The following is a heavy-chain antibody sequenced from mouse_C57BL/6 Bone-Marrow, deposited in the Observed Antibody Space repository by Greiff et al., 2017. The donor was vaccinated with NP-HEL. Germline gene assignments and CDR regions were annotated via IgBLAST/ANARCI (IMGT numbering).Heavy chain of an antibody. CDR1: GYAFSSSW. J-gene: IGHJ1*03. D-gene: IGHD1-1*01. CDR3: ARPHYYGSHWYFDV. Sequence: QVQLQQSGPELVKPGASVKISCKASGYAFSSSWMNWVKQRPGKGLEWIGRIYPGDGDTNYNGKFKGKATLTADKSSSTAYMQLSSLTSEDSAVYFCARPHYYGSHWYFDVWGTGTTVTVSS. CDR2: IYPGDGDT. V-gene: IGHV1-82*01.